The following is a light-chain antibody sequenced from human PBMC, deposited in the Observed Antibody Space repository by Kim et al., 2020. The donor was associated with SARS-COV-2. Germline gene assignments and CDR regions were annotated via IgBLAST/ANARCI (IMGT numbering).Light chain of an antibody. J-gene: IGLJ3*02. CDR2: DFN. CDR3: SSFTTRSTLV. CDR1: IRNIVSYNY. Sequence: GQSISSSNTRTIRNIVSYNYVSSHPQHPGQAPILLFYDFNKRPSGISRRFSGSKSGSTASLTISGHQAEDEADYYCSSFTTRSTLVFGGGTQLTVL. V-gene: IGLV2-14*03.